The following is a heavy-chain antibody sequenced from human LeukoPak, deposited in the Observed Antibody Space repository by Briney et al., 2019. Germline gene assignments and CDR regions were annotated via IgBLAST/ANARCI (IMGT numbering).Heavy chain of an antibody. CDR3: ARGGRSITYDY. CDR2: INHSGST. D-gene: IGHD5-24*01. J-gene: IGHJ4*02. Sequence: SETLSLTCTVSGGSISSGSYYWSWIRQPPGKGLEWIGEINHSGSTNYNPSLKSRVTISVDTSKNQFSLKLSSVTAADTAVYYCARGGRSITYDYWGQGTLVTVSS. CDR1: GGSISSGSYY. V-gene: IGHV4-39*07.